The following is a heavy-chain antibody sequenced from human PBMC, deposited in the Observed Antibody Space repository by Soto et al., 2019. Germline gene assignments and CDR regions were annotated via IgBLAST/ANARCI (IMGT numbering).Heavy chain of an antibody. J-gene: IGHJ4*02. Sequence: EVQVLESGGGLVQPGGSLRLSCGASGFTFRNYAMSWVRQAPGKGLEWVSTITGSGDNTYYADSVKGRFTISRDNSKNTLYLQINSRRGEDTAVYYGAKHLLGSAVGADFDYWGQGTLVTVSS. V-gene: IGHV3-23*01. D-gene: IGHD1-26*01. CDR2: ITGSGDNT. CDR1: GFTFRNYA. CDR3: AKHLLGSAVGADFDY.